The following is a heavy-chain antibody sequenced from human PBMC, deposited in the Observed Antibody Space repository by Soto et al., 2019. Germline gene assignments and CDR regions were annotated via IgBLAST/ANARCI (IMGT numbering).Heavy chain of an antibody. J-gene: IGHJ4*02. CDR2: ISSSGSTI. V-gene: IGHV3-11*01. CDR3: ARDYYKYYDSSGYYRSPAY. D-gene: IGHD3-22*01. CDR1: GFTFSDYY. Sequence: GGSLRLSCAASGFTFSDYYMSWIRQAPGKELEWVSYISSSGSTIYYADSVKGRFTISRDNAKNSLYLQMNSLRAEDTAVYYCARDYYKYYDSSGYYRSPAYWGQGTLVTVSS.